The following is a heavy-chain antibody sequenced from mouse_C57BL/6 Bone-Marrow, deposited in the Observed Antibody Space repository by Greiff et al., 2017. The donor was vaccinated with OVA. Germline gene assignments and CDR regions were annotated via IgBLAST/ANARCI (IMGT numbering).Heavy chain of an antibody. CDR3: ARDDYLYAMDY. Sequence: EVHLVESGGGLVKPGGSLKLSCAASGFTFSSYAMSWVRQTPEKRLEWVATISEGGSYTYYPDNVKGRFTISRDNAKNNLYLQMSHLKSEDTAVYYCARDDYLYAMDYWGQGTSVTVSS. V-gene: IGHV5-4*01. CDR1: GFTFSSYA. J-gene: IGHJ4*01. CDR2: ISEGGSYT. D-gene: IGHD2-4*01.